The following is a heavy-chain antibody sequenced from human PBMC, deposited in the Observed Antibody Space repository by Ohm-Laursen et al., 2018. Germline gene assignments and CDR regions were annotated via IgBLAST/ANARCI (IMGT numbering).Heavy chain of an antibody. J-gene: IGHJ5*02. Sequence: ETLSLTCVVSDASIDSAKWSWVRQSAGKQLEWIGRVSQIGTPSYNPSFGSRVIISVESSKNRVSLVLGAVTAADTAVYFCARDNSNYGWFDPWGQGTLVTVSS. CDR2: VSQIGTP. V-gene: IGHV4-4*07. CDR3: ARDNSNYGWFDP. CDR1: DASIDSAK. D-gene: IGHD4-11*01.